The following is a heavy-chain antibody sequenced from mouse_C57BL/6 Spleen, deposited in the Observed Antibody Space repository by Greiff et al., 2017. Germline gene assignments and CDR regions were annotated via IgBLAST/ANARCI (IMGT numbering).Heavy chain of an antibody. Sequence: EVQLQQSGPVLARPGASVKMSCKTSGYTFTSYWMHWVKQRPGQGLEWIGAIYPGNSDTNYNQMFKGKDKLTAVTSASTAYMGLSSLTNDDSAVYYSTNLYYSIPFDYWGQGTTLTVSS. V-gene: IGHV1-5*01. CDR1: GYTFTSYW. CDR2: IYPGNSDT. J-gene: IGHJ2*01. D-gene: IGHD2-5*01. CDR3: TNLYYSIPFDY.